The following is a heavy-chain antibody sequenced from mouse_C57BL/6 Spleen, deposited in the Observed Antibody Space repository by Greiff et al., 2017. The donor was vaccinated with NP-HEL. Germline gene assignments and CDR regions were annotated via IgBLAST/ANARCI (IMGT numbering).Heavy chain of an antibody. J-gene: IGHJ4*01. V-gene: IGHV1-61*01. CDR3: ASALLQYWVYALDY. D-gene: IGHD2-12*01. CDR2: IYPSDSET. Sequence: VQLQQSGAELVRPGSSVKLSCKASGYTFTSYWMDWVKQRPGQGLEWIGNIYPSDSETHYNQKFKDKATLTVDKSSSTAYMQLSSLISEDPAVYYCASALLQYWVYALDYWGQGTSVTVSS. CDR1: GYTFTSYW.